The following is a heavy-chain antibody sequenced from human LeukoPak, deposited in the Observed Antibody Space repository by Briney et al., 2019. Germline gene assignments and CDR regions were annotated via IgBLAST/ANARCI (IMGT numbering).Heavy chain of an antibody. D-gene: IGHD3-9*01. CDR1: GFTFSSYS. Sequence: GGSLRLSCAASGFTFSSYSMNWVRQAPGKGLEWLSYISSAAATTYYPDFVKGRFTISRDNAKNLLFLEMTNLRVDDTAVYYCARDAAVLTGYPYWYFDLWGRGTLVSVSS. J-gene: IGHJ2*01. CDR2: ISSAAATT. V-gene: IGHV3-48*04. CDR3: ARDAAVLTGYPYWYFDL.